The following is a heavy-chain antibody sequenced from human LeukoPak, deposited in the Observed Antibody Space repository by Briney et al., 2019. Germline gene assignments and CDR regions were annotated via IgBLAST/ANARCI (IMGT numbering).Heavy chain of an antibody. CDR1: GGSISSGSYY. D-gene: IGHD3-3*01. Sequence: PSQTLSLTCTVSGGSISSGSYYWSWIRQPAGKGLEWIGRIYTSGSTNYNPSLKSRVTISVDTSKNQFSLKLSSVTAADTAVYYCARDGPLEWPNDPGVAQHWGQGTLVTVSS. CDR3: ARDGPLEWPNDPGVAQH. J-gene: IGHJ1*01. CDR2: IYTSGST. V-gene: IGHV4-61*02.